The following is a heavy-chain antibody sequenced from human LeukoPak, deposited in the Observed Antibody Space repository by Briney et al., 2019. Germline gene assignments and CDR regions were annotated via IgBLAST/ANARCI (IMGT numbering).Heavy chain of an antibody. CDR2: IKQNGSEK. CDR3: ARRSIAVARMGYYFDY. V-gene: IGHV3-7*01. D-gene: IGHD6-19*01. CDR1: GFTFSSYW. Sequence: GSLRLSCAASGFTFSSYWMSWVRQAPGKGLEWVANIKQNGSEKYYVDSVKGRFTISRDNAKNSLYLQMNSLRAEDTAVYYCARRSIAVARMGYYFDYWGQGTLVTVSS. J-gene: IGHJ4*02.